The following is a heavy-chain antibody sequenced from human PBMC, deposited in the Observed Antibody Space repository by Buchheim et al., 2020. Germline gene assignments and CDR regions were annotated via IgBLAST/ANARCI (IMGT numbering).Heavy chain of an antibody. Sequence: QVELVESGGGVVQPGRSLRLSCVASGFTISSFVMHWVRQTPGKGLEWVAVISYDGSHRYYIDSVKGRFTISRDNAKNSLYLQMNSLRAEDTAVYYCARGTPYYYDSSGYYSNDYYYYGMDVWGQGTT. CDR3: ARGTPYYYDSSGYYSNDYYYYGMDV. J-gene: IGHJ6*02. CDR1: GFTISSFV. D-gene: IGHD3-22*01. V-gene: IGHV3-30*03. CDR2: ISYDGSHR.